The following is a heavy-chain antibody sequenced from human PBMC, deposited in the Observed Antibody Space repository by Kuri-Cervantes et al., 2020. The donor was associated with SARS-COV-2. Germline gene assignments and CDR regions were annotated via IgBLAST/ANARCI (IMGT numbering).Heavy chain of an antibody. CDR2: INPNSGGT. D-gene: IGHD2-2*01. Sequence: ASVKVSCKASGYTFTGYYMHWVRQAPGQGLEWMGWINPNSGGTNYAQKFQGWVTMTRDTSISTAYMELSRQRSDDTAVYYCARDLRYCSSTSCSQSPYYYYYGMDVWGQGTTVTVSS. J-gene: IGHJ6*02. CDR1: GYTFTGYY. CDR3: ARDLRYCSSTSCSQSPYYYYYGMDV. V-gene: IGHV1-2*04.